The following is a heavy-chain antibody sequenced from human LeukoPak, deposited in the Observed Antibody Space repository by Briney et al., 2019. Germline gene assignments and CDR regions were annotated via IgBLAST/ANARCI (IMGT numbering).Heavy chain of an antibody. CDR1: GGSFSGYY. V-gene: IGHV4-34*01. CDR2: INHSGST. J-gene: IGHJ5*02. CDR3: ARXGVLRYFDWLAH. D-gene: IGHD3-9*01. Sequence: PSETLSLTCAVYGGSFSGYYWSWIRQPPGKGLEWIGEINHSGSTNYNPSLKSRVTISVDTSKNQFSLKLSSVSAADTAVYYCARXGVLRYFDWLAHWGQGTLVTVSS.